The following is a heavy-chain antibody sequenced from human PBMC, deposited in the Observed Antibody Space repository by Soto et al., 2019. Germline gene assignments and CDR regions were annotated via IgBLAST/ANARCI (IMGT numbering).Heavy chain of an antibody. CDR2: TYYKSKWIS. J-gene: IGHJ4*02. CDR1: GDSVSSKSAA. D-gene: IGHD4-17*01. V-gene: IGHV6-1*01. CDR3: ARVGPTGSLDF. Sequence: SQTLSLTCAISGDSVSSKSAAWHWIRQSPSRGLECLGRTYYKSKWISNYEVSVKSRITINPDTSKNQFSLQLNSVTPEDTAVYYCARVGPTGSLDFWGQGMLVTVSS.